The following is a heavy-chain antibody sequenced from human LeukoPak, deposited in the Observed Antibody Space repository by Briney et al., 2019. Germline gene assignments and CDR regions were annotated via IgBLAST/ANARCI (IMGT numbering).Heavy chain of an antibody. CDR1: GFTFSSYW. Sequence: TGGSLRLSCAASGFTFSSYWMHWVRHAPGKGLVWVSRTSTDGSTTSYADSVKGRFTISRDNAKNTLYLQMNSLRAEDTAVYYCARDQDDYGGNSPLGYWGQGTLVTVSS. J-gene: IGHJ4*02. CDR3: ARDQDDYGGNSPLGY. V-gene: IGHV3-74*01. CDR2: TSTDGSTT. D-gene: IGHD4-23*01.